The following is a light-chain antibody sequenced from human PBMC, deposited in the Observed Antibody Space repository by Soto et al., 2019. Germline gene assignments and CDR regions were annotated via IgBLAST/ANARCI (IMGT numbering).Light chain of an antibody. CDR2: GAS. J-gene: IGKJ1*01. CDR3: QQYNNWPPRT. Sequence: EIVMTQSPATLSVSPGERATLSCRASESVSSNLAWYQQKPGQPPRLLIYGASTRATGIPARFSGSGSGTEFTLTISSLQSEDFAVYYCQQYNNWPPRTFDQGTKVEIK. V-gene: IGKV3-15*01. CDR1: ESVSSN.